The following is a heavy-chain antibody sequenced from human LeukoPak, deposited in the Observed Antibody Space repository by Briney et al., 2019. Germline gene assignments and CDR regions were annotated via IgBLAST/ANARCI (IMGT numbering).Heavy chain of an antibody. V-gene: IGHV3-48*03. J-gene: IGHJ6*02. CDR2: ISSSGSTI. CDR1: GFTFSGSA. Sequence: GGSLRLSCVASGFTFSGSAMNWVRQAPGKGLEWVSYISSSGSTIYYADSVKGRFTISRENAKNSLYLQMNSLRAEDTAVYYCARAKDCSSTSCYLGLYYYYYGMDVWGQGTTVTVSS. CDR3: ARAKDCSSTSCYLGLYYYYYGMDV. D-gene: IGHD2-2*01.